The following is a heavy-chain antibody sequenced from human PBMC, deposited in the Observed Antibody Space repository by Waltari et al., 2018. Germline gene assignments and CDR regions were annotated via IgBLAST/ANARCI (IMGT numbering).Heavy chain of an antibody. CDR1: GGSISSYY. D-gene: IGHD1-26*01. V-gene: IGHV4-59*01. CDR3: ARGVGAYPEYYFDY. Sequence: QVQLQESGPGLVKPSETLSLTCTVSGGSISSYYWSWIRQPPGKGLEWIGYIYYSGSTNYTPSLKSRVTISVDTSKNQFSLKLSSVTAADTAVYYCARGVGAYPEYYFDYWGQGTLVTVSS. CDR2: IYYSGST. J-gene: IGHJ4*02.